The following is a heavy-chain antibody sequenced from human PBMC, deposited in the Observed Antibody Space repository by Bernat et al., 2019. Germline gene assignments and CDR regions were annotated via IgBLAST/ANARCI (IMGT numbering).Heavy chain of an antibody. D-gene: IGHD2-15*01. Sequence: QVQLVESGGGVVQPGRSLRLSCAASGFTFSSYGMHWVRQAPGKGLEWVAVISYDGSNKYYADSVKGQFNISRDNSKNTLYLQMNSLRAEDTAVYYCAKEVGYCSGGSCYYYYGMDVWGQGTTVTVSS. J-gene: IGHJ6*02. CDR1: GFTFSSYG. CDR2: ISYDGSNK. V-gene: IGHV3-30*18. CDR3: AKEVGYCSGGSCYYYYGMDV.